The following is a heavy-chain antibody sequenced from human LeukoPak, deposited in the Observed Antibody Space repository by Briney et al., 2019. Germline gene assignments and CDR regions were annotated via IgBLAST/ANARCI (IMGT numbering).Heavy chain of an antibody. CDR3: ARPEYSSGWYN. D-gene: IGHD6-19*01. V-gene: IGHV3-66*04. CDR2: IYSGGST. Sequence: GGSLRLSCAAPGFTVSSNYMSWVRQAPGKGLEWVSVIYSGGSTYYADSVKGRFTISRDNSKNTLYLQMNSLRAEDTAVYYCARPEYSSGWYNWGQGTLVTVSS. CDR1: GFTVSSNY. J-gene: IGHJ4*02.